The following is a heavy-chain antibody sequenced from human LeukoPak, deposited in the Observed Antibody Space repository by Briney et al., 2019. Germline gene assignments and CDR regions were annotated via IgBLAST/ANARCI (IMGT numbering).Heavy chain of an antibody. CDR2: IYYSGST. Sequence: SETLSLTCTVSGGSISSSSYYWGWIRQPPGKGLEWIGSIYYSGSTYYNPSLKSRVTISVDTSKNQFSLKLSSVTAADTAVYYCARDALRLGELSFQDWGQGTLVTVSS. J-gene: IGHJ4*02. CDR3: ARDALRLGELSFQD. V-gene: IGHV4-39*07. D-gene: IGHD3-16*02. CDR1: GGSISSSSYY.